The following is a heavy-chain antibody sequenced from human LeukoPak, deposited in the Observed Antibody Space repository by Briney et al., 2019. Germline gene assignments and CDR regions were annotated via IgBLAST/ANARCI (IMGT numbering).Heavy chain of an antibody. J-gene: IGHJ3*02. CDR1: GGSISSYY. D-gene: IGHD3-16*02. CDR3: ARFYDYVWGSYLSILNKDAFDI. Sequence: SETLSLTCTVSGGSISSYYWSWIRQPAGKGLEWIGRIYTSGSTNYNPSLKSRVTMSVDTSKNQFSLKLSSVTAADTAVYYCARFYDYVWGSYLSILNKDAFDIWGQGTMVTVSS. V-gene: IGHV4-4*07. CDR2: IYTSGST.